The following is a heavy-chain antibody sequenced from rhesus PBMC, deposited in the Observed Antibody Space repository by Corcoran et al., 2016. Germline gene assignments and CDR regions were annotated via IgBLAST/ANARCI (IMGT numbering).Heavy chain of an antibody. CDR1: GASISNYY. CDR2: IYGRTGST. CDR3: ANFYGSDRC. J-gene: IGHJ4*01. D-gene: IGHD4-29*01. Sequence: QVQLQESGPGLVKPSEALSLTCAVSGASISNYYWSWLRQPPGKGLEWIGRIYGRTGSTDYDPSRKSRVTISMDTSKNQFSLRLSSVTAADTAVYYCANFYGSDRCWGQGVLVTVSS. V-gene: IGHV4S6*01.